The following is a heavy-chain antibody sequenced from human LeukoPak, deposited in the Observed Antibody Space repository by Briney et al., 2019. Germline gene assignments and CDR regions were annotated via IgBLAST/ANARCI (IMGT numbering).Heavy chain of an antibody. V-gene: IGHV1-69*13. CDR3: ARVKQWLAPDWFDP. Sequence: SVKVSCKASGGTLSSYAISWVRQAPGQGLEWMGGIIPIFHTANYAQKFQGRITITADGSTSTAYMELSSLKSEDTAIYYCARVKQWLAPDWFDPWGQGTLVTVSS. D-gene: IGHD6-19*01. J-gene: IGHJ5*02. CDR1: GGTLSSYA. CDR2: IIPIFHTA.